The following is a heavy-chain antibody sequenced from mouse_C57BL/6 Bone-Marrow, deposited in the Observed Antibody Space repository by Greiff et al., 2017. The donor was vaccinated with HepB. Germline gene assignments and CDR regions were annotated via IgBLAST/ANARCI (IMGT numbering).Heavy chain of an antibody. Sequence: QVQLQQPGAELVKPGASVKLSCKASGYTFTSYWMHWVKQRPGRGLEWIGRIDPNSGGTKYNEKFKSKATLTVDKPSSTAYMQLSSLTSEDSAVYYCAIPHYYGSSYGYYYAMDYWGQGTSVTVSS. J-gene: IGHJ4*01. V-gene: IGHV1-72*01. CDR1: GYTFTSYW. CDR2: IDPNSGGT. D-gene: IGHD1-1*01. CDR3: AIPHYYGSSYGYYYAMDY.